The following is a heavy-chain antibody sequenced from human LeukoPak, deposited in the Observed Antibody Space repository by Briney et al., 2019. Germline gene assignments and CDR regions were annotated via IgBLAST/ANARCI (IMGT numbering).Heavy chain of an antibody. CDR2: INPNSGGT. CDR3: ARIFVDIVATSSGYYYYYYGMDV. Sequence: ASVKVSCKASGYTFTGYYMHGVRQAPGQGLEWMGWINPNSGGTNYAQKLQGRVPMTRDTSISTAYMELSRLRSDDTAVYYCARIFVDIVATSSGYYYYYYGMDVWGQGTTVTVSS. J-gene: IGHJ6*02. D-gene: IGHD5-12*01. V-gene: IGHV1-2*02. CDR1: GYTFTGYY.